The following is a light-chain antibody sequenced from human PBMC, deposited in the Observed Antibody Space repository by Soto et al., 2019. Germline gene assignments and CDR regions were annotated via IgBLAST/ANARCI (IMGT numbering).Light chain of an antibody. CDR1: QSVSSW. Sequence: DIQMTQSPSTLPASVGDRVTITCRASQSVSSWLAWFQQKPGKAPKLLIYKASSLQSGVSSRFSGGGSGTEFTLTISSLQPDDFATYYCQQSETYPLTFGQGTRLEIK. CDR3: QQSETYPLT. J-gene: IGKJ5*01. V-gene: IGKV1-5*03. CDR2: KAS.